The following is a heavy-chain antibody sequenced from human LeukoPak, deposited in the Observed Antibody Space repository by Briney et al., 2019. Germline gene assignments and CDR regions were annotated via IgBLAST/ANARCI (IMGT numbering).Heavy chain of an antibody. CDR1: GFTFSSYD. J-gene: IGHJ4*02. CDR3: ARAIGIVGFDY. D-gene: IGHD1-26*01. Sequence: PGGSLRLSCEASGFTFSSYDMHWVRRASGKGLEWVSVIGTAGDTYYPGSVKGRFTISRENAKNSLYLQMNSLRAEDTAVYYCARAIGIVGFDYWGQGTLVTVSS. CDR2: IGTAGDT. V-gene: IGHV3-13*01.